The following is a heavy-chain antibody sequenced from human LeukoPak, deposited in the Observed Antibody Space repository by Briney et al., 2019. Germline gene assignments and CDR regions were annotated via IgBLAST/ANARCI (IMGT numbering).Heavy chain of an antibody. J-gene: IGHJ6*03. Sequence: ASVKVSCKVSGYTLTELSMHWVRQAPGKGLEWMGGFDPEDGETIYAQKFQGRVTMTEDTSTDTAYMELSSLRSEDTAVYYFARETYYYDSSGLPHYYMDVWGKGTTVTVSS. CDR2: FDPEDGET. V-gene: IGHV1-24*01. CDR1: GYTLTELS. D-gene: IGHD3-22*01. CDR3: ARETYYYDSSGLPHYYMDV.